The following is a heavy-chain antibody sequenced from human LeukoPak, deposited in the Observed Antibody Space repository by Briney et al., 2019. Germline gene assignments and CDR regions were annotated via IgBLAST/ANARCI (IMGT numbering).Heavy chain of an antibody. D-gene: IGHD2-2*02. V-gene: IGHV4-59*01. J-gene: IGHJ6*03. CDR1: GDSISTYY. Sequence: PSETLSLTCTVSGDSISTYYWSWIRQPPGKGLEWIGYIYYSGSTNYNPSLKSRVTISVDTSKNQFSLKLSSVTAADTAVYYCARYLGYCSSTSCYNYYYYMDVWGKGTTVTISS. CDR2: IYYSGST. CDR3: ARYLGYCSSTSCYNYYYYMDV.